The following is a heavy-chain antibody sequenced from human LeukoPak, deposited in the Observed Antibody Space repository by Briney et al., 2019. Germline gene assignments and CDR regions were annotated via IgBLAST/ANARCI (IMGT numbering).Heavy chain of an antibody. CDR3: ARGSDSGFDP. J-gene: IGHJ5*02. D-gene: IGHD3-22*01. Sequence: PGGSLRLSCVASGFTFSTFAMNWVRQAPGKGLVWVSYITSDGSTTTYADSVKGRFTISRDNAKNTLYLQMNSLRAEDTAVYYCARGSDSGFDPWGQGTLVTVSS. CDR1: GFTFSTFA. V-gene: IGHV3-74*01. CDR2: ITSDGSTT.